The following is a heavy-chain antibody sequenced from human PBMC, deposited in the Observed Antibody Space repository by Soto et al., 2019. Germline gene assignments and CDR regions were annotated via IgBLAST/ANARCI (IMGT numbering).Heavy chain of an antibody. J-gene: IGHJ4*02. CDR1: GFTFSSYA. CDR3: AREGRITGPDDVEDGY. D-gene: IGHD1-20*01. V-gene: IGHV3-23*01. CDR2: ISGSGGST. Sequence: PGGSLRLACAASGFTFSSYAMSWVRQAPGKGLEWVSAISGSGGSTYYADSVKGRFTISRDNSKNTLYLQMNSLRAEDTAVYYCAREGRITGPDDVEDGYWGQGTLVTGSS.